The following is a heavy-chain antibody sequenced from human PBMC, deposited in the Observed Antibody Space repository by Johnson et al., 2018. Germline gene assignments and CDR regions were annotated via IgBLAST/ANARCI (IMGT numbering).Heavy chain of an antibody. D-gene: IGHD3-22*01. Sequence: QLVQSGGGVVQPGRSLRLSCAASGFTFSSYGMHWVRQAPGKGLEWVAVIWYDGSNKYYADSVKGRFTISRDNSKNTLYLQMNSLRAEDTAVYYCAKDVGDTMIGVVIEYFQHWGQGTLVTVSS. V-gene: IGHV3-33*06. CDR1: GFTFSSYG. CDR3: AKDVGDTMIGVVIEYFQH. J-gene: IGHJ1*01. CDR2: IWYDGSNK.